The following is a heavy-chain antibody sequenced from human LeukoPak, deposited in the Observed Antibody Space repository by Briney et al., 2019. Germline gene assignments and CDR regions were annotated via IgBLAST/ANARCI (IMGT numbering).Heavy chain of an antibody. CDR1: GFTFSGSA. CDR3: NRKAVSASSLLVD. J-gene: IGHJ4*02. V-gene: IGHV3-73*01. D-gene: IGHD2-2*01. CDR2: IRSKANSYAT. Sequence: PGGSLRLSCAASGFTFSGSAMHWVRQASGKGLEWVGRIRSKANSYATAYAASVKGRFTISRDDSKNTAYLQMNSLKTEDTAVYYANRKAVSASSLLVDWGQGTLVTVSS.